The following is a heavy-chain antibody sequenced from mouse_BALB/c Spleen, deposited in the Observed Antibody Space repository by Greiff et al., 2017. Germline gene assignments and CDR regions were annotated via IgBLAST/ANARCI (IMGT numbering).Heavy chain of an antibody. CDR3: VREIGNYWFAY. V-gene: IGHV2-9-2*01. Sequence: QVQLKESGPGLVAPSQSLSITCTVSGFSLTSYDISWIRQPPGKGLEWLGVIWTGGGTNYNSAFMSRLSISKDNSKSQVFLKMNSLQTDDTAIYYCVREIGNYWFAYWGQGTLVTVSA. J-gene: IGHJ3*01. D-gene: IGHD2-1*01. CDR2: IWTGGGT. CDR1: GFSLTSYD.